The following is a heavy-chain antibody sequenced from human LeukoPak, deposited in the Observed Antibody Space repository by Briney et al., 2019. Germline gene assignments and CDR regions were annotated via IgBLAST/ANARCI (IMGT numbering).Heavy chain of an antibody. J-gene: IGHJ3*02. CDR3: ARYGDYVAFDI. CDR1: GGSISSGGYS. D-gene: IGHD4-17*01. CDR2: IYHSGST. V-gene: IGHV4-30-2*01. Sequence: PSETLSLTCAVSGGSISSGGYSWSWIRRPPGKGLEWIGYIYHSGSTYYNPSLKSRVTISVDRSKNQFPLKLSSVTAADTAVYYCARYGDYVAFDIWGQGTMVTVSS.